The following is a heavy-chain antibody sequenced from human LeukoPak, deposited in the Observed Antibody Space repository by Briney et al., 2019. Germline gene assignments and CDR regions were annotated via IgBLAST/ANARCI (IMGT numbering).Heavy chain of an antibody. Sequence: ASVKVSCKASGYTFSGYYLHGVRQAPGQGLQWVGWINPNSGDTHYAQMFQGRVTMTRDTSINTAYMELRRVRSDDTAVYYCAKSAQYSSAWFTGSFDYWGQGTLVTVSS. CDR3: AKSAQYSSAWFTGSFDY. V-gene: IGHV1-2*02. CDR1: GYTFSGYY. CDR2: INPNSGDT. J-gene: IGHJ4*02. D-gene: IGHD6-13*01.